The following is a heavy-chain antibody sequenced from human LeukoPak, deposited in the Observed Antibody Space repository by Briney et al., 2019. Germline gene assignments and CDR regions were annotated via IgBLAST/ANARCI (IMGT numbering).Heavy chain of an antibody. CDR1: GISFSSNS. V-gene: IGHV3-21*01. CDR3: ARHDYTDCFDY. CDR2: ISTSSSYI. J-gene: IGHJ4*02. Sequence: GGSLRLSCVTSGISFSSNSMNWVRQAPGGGLEWLSSISTSSSYIYYADSVKGRFTISRDNAQNSLYLQMNNLRAEDTAVYYCARHDYTDCFDYWGQGTLVTVSS. D-gene: IGHD4-11*01.